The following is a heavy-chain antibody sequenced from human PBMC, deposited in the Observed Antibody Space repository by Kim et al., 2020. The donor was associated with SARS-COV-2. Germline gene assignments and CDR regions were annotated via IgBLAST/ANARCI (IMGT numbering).Heavy chain of an antibody. CDR2: IAYDGSNK. V-gene: IGHV3-30*18. CDR3: AKAMYDSRGSDAFDI. CDR1: GFILSSYG. Sequence: GGSLRLSCADSGFILSSYGMHWVRQAPGKGLEWVAVIAYDGSNKYYGDSAKGRFTISRDNSKNTLYLQMNSLRAEDTAVYYCAKAMYDSRGSDAFDIWGQGTMVTVSS. D-gene: IGHD3-22*01. J-gene: IGHJ3*02.